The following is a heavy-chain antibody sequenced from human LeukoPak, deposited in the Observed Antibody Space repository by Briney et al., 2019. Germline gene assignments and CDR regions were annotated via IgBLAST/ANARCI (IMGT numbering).Heavy chain of an antibody. D-gene: IGHD1/OR15-1a*01. V-gene: IGHV1-69*04. CDR1: GGTFSSYA. CDR2: IIPILGIA. CDR3: ARDGNSHYYYYGMDV. J-gene: IGHJ6*02. Sequence: ASVKVFCKASGGTFSSYAISWVRQAPGQGLEWMGRIIPILGIANYAQKFQGRVTITADKSTSTAYMELSSLRSEDTAVYYCARDGNSHYYYYGMDVWGQGTTVTVSS.